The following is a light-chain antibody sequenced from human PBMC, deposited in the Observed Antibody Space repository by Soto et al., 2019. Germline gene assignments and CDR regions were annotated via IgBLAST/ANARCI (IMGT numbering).Light chain of an antibody. CDR2: AAS. V-gene: IGKV3-20*01. CDR1: QSVTNRN. J-gene: IGKJ1*01. CDR3: QQYNTSPPT. Sequence: EIVLTQSPGTLSLSPGERVSISCRASQSVTNRNLAWYQQKPGQAPRLLIYAASSRATGIPDRFSGSGSGTDFTLTISRLEPEDFAVYYCQQYNTSPPTFGQGTKVDI.